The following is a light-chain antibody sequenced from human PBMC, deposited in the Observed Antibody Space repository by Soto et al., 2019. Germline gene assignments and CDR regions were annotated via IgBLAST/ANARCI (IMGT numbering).Light chain of an antibody. CDR3: QVWDSSSDHYV. Sequence: SYELTQPPSVSVAPGQTARISCGGDDIATKSVHWSQQKPGQAPVLVVYDDNDRPSGIPERLSGPNSGDTATLTISRVEAGDEADYYCQVWDSSSDHYVFGSGTKVTVL. J-gene: IGLJ1*01. CDR2: DDN. CDR1: DIATKS. V-gene: IGLV3-21*02.